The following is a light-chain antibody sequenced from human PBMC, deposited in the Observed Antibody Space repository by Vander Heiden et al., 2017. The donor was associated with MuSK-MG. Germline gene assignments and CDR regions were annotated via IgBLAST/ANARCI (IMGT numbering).Light chain of an antibody. CDR3: QQHNNRPQT. V-gene: IGKV3-15*01. Sequence: EIVMTQSPATLSVSPGERATLSCRASQSVSSNLAWYQQKRGQGPRLLIYGASTRATGIPARFSGSGSGTEFTLTISSLQSEDFAVYYCQQHNNRPQTFGQGTKVEIK. J-gene: IGKJ1*01. CDR2: GAS. CDR1: QSVSSN.